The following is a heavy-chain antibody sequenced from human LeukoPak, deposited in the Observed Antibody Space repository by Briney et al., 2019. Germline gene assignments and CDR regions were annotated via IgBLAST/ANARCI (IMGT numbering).Heavy chain of an antibody. CDR2: IKEDGSEK. CDR3: ARGGRSGSYYKRELDY. Sequence: WGSLRLSCAASGITFSNSWMCWVRQAPGKGLEWVANIKEDGSEKYYVNSVKGRFTISRDNAKNSLYLQMNSLRAEDTAVYYCARGGRSGSYYKRELDYWGQGTLVTVSS. J-gene: IGHJ4*02. CDR1: GITFSNSW. D-gene: IGHD3-10*01. V-gene: IGHV3-7*01.